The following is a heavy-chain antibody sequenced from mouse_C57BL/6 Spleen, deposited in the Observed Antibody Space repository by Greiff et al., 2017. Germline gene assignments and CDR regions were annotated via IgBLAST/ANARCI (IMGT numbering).Heavy chain of an antibody. Sequence: VKLQQPGAELVKPGASVKLSCKASGYTFTSYWMQWVKQRPGQGLEWIGEIDPSDSYTNYNQKFKGKATLTVDTSSSTAYMQLSSLTSEDSAVYYCARDKGLAMDYWGQGTSVTVSS. CDR2: IDPSDSYT. V-gene: IGHV1-50*01. CDR1: GYTFTSYW. J-gene: IGHJ4*01. CDR3: ARDKGLAMDY.